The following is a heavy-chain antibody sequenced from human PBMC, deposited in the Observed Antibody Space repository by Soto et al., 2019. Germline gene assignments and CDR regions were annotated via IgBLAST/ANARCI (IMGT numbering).Heavy chain of an antibody. J-gene: IGHJ4*02. CDR3: ARDLEQWLLGDY. D-gene: IGHD6-19*01. Sequence: ASVKVSFKASRYTFTSYCSIRVRQAPGQGLEWMGWISAYNGNTNYAQKLQGRVTMTTDTSTSTAYMELRSLRSDDTAVYYCARDLEQWLLGDYWGQGTLVTVPS. CDR2: ISAYNGNT. CDR1: RYTFTSYC. V-gene: IGHV1-18*04.